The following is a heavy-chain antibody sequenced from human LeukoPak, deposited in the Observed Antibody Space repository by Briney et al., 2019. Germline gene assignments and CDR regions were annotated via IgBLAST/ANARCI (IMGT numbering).Heavy chain of an antibody. CDR1: GYTFTSYG. CDR2: ISAYNGNT. CDR3: ARDRGDDFWSGYSPWFDP. D-gene: IGHD3-3*01. V-gene: IGHV1-18*01. J-gene: IGHJ5*02. Sequence: VASVKVSCKASGYTFTSYGISWVRQASGQGLEWMGWISAYNGNTNYAQKLQGRVTMTTDTSTSTAYMELRSLRSDDTAVYYCARDRGDDFWSGYSPWFDPWGQGTLVTVSS.